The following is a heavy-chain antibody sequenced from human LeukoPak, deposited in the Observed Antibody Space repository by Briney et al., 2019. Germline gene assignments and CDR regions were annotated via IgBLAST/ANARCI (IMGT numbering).Heavy chain of an antibody. J-gene: IGHJ4*02. Sequence: PGGSLRLSCAASRFTFSSYSMNWVRQAPGKGLEWVSYISSSSSTIYYADSVKGRFTISRDNAKNSLYLQMNSLRAEDTAVYYCAREPRGAYFDYWGQGTLVTVAS. D-gene: IGHD3-10*01. CDR2: ISSSSSTI. CDR3: AREPRGAYFDY. CDR1: RFTFSSYS. V-gene: IGHV3-48*01.